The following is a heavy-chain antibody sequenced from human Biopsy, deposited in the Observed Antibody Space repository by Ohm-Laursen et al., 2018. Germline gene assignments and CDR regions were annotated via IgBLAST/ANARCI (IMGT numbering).Heavy chain of an antibody. V-gene: IGHV4-31*03. CDR3: VREPKTGTAEAWYFDL. CDR2: ISYNERT. CDR1: GVSVKTSGYF. J-gene: IGHJ2*01. Sequence: SQTLSFTCSVSGVSVKTSGYFWAWLRKRPGRGLECIGYISYNERTHYNPCLTSRFAISFDTSKNRISMQLRSVSVAETAVYYCVREPKTGTAEAWYFDLWGRGSPVTVPS. D-gene: IGHD3-9*01.